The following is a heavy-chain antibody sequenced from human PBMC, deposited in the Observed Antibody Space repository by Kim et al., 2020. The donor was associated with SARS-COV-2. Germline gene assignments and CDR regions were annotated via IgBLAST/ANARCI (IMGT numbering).Heavy chain of an antibody. D-gene: IGHD5-18*01. J-gene: IGHJ4*02. V-gene: IGHV3-23*05. CDR3: VTDGGYTSAIFDY. CDR2: TCNSGNRI. CDR1: GFTFSNYA. Sequence: GGSLRLSCAASGFTFSNYAMSWVRQAPGKGLEWVSGTCNSGNRIYYADSVKGRFTISRDNSKNTLYLQMTYMRVDDTAVYYCVTDGGYTSAIFDYWGQG.